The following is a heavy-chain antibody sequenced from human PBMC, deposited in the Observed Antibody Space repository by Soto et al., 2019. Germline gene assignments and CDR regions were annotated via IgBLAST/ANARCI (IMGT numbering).Heavy chain of an antibody. Sequence: GGSLRLSCVASGFTFGRYGMHWVRQAPGEGLEWVAVIVNDGSNTYYADSVKARFTISRDNSKNMLYLQMNNLGVEDTAIYYCARDDDYEANGLDYWGQGTLVTVSS. CDR1: GFTFGRYG. CDR2: IVNDGSNT. D-gene: IGHD4-17*01. V-gene: IGHV3-33*01. J-gene: IGHJ4*02. CDR3: ARDDDYEANGLDY.